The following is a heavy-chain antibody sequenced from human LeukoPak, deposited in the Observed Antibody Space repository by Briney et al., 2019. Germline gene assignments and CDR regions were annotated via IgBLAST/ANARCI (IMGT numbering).Heavy chain of an antibody. CDR2: INWNDEK. V-gene: IGHV2-5*01. D-gene: IGHD3-9*01. CDR3: AHRRDTSYYRYRYWFAP. Sequence: SGPTLGNPTQTLTLTCTFSGFSLSTSGVGVGWFRQPPGKAPEWLALINWNDEKVYSPSLQSRLTITKDTSNNQVTLTLTNVDPVDTATYYCAHRRDTSYYRYRYWFAPWGQGTLVTVSS. CDR1: GFSLSTSGVG. J-gene: IGHJ5*02.